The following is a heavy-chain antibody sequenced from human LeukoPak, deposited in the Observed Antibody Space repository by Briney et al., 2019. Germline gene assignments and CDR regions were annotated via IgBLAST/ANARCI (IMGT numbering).Heavy chain of an antibody. CDR3: GSLTSPLNY. CDR2: ITSSASTI. Sequence: GGSLRLSCAASGFTFSSYQMNWVRQAPGKGLEWVSYITSSASTIYYADSVKGRFTISRDNAKNSLYLQMNSLRAEDTAVYYCGSLTSPLNYWGQGTLVTVSS. V-gene: IGHV3-48*03. J-gene: IGHJ4*02. CDR1: GFTFSSYQ. D-gene: IGHD2-15*01.